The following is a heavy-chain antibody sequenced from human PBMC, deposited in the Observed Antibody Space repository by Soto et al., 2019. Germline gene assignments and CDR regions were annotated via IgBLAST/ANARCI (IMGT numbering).Heavy chain of an antibody. D-gene: IGHD3-22*01. V-gene: IGHV3-23*01. CDR1: GFTFSSYA. CDR3: ATRRSGNYYDSSGYAQRRVFDY. CDR2: ISGSGGSP. Sequence: GGSPRLSCAASGFTFSSYAMSWVRQAPGKGLEWVSAISGSGGSPYYADSVKGRFTISRDNSKNTLYLQMNSLRAEDTAVYYCATRRSGNYYDSSGYAQRRVFDYWGQGTLVTVSS. J-gene: IGHJ4*02.